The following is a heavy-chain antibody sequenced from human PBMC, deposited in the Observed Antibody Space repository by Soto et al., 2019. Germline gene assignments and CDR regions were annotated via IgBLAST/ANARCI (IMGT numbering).Heavy chain of an antibody. J-gene: IGHJ4*02. CDR2: IYYSGST. D-gene: IGHD6-13*01. CDR1: GGSISSYY. V-gene: IGHV4-59*01. CDR3: ARVDTAADILFDY. Sequence: SETLSLTCTVSGGSISSYYWSWIRQPPGKGLEWIGYIYYSGSTNYNPSLKSRVTISVDTSKNQFSLKLSSVTAADTAVYYCARVDTAADILFDYWGQGTLVTVSS.